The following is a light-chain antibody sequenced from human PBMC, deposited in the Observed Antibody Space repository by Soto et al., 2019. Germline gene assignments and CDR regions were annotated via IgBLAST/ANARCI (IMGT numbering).Light chain of an antibody. V-gene: IGKV3-20*01. J-gene: IGKJ3*01. CDR2: RAS. CDR1: QSVSSSY. CDR3: QKYCNAPFN. Sequence: EIVLTQSPGTLSFSPGERATLTCRASQSVSSSYLAWFQQKPGQAPRRLIYRASSRATDIPDRFSGNGSGTDFTLPISRLEPEDFAVYYCQKYCNAPFNFGHESKVDIK.